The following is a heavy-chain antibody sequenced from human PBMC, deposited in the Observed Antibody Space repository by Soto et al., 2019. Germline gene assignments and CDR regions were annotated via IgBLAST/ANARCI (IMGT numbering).Heavy chain of an antibody. CDR3: ARATVSNHPFDY. J-gene: IGHJ4*02. D-gene: IGHD4-4*01. Sequence: EVQLVESGGGLVQPGGSLRLSCAATGFTFSTYWMHWVRQGPGKGLVWVSRISTDGSSTTYADSVKGRFTISRDNAKNTLYLQMTSLSAEDTAVYYCARATVSNHPFDYWGQGTLVTVSS. CDR1: GFTFSTYW. V-gene: IGHV3-74*01. CDR2: ISTDGSST.